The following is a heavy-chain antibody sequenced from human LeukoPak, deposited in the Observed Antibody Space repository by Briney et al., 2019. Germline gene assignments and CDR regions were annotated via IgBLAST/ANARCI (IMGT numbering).Heavy chain of an antibody. CDR3: ARHKPTPATVFHYYYGMDV. D-gene: IGHD4-17*01. J-gene: IGHJ6*02. Sequence: SETLSLTCTVSGGSISSSSYYWGWIRQPPGKGLEWIGSIYYSGSTYYNPSLKSRVTISVDTSKNQFSLKLSSVTAADTAVYYCARHKPTPATVFHYYYGMDVWGQGTTVTVSS. V-gene: IGHV4-39*01. CDR2: IYYSGST. CDR1: GGSISSSSYY.